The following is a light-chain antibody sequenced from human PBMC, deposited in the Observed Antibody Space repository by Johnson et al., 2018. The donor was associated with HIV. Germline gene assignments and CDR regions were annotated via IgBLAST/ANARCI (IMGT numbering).Light chain of an antibody. J-gene: IGLJ1*01. CDR3: GIWATRLSTGGV. CDR2: END. V-gene: IGLV1-51*02. CDR1: SSNIGNNY. Sequence: QLVLTQPPSVSAAPGQKVTISCSGSSSNIGNNYVSWYQQLPGTAPKLLIYENDKRRSGIPDRFSGSKSGTSATLGITGLPTGDEADYYCGIWATRLSTGGVFGTGTKVTVL.